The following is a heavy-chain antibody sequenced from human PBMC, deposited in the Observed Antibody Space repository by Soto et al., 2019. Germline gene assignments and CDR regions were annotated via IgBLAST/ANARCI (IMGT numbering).Heavy chain of an antibody. V-gene: IGHV1-2*02. Sequence: ASVKIFSRASGYKFTNYYLHRVRHAPGQEHEYMGWISPLSGATESSQNFQGRLTLTSDMCITSAYMELSSLRSDDAAIYYCARGSSASGTKLPNDPWGQGTLVTASS. CDR2: ISPLSGAT. CDR3: ARGSSASGTKLPNDP. J-gene: IGHJ5*02. D-gene: IGHD3-10*01. CDR1: GYKFTNYY.